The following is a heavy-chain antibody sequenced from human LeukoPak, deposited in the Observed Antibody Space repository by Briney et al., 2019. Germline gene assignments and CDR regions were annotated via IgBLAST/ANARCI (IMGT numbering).Heavy chain of an antibody. V-gene: IGHV3-30-3*01. CDR3: ARAFDVLRFPLAYFDY. J-gene: IGHJ4*02. Sequence: PGGSLRLSCAASGFTFSSYAMHWVRQAPGKGLEWVAVISYDGSNKYYADSVKGRFTISRDNSKNTLYLQMNSLRAEDTAVYYCARAFDVLRFPLAYFDYWGQGTLVTVSS. D-gene: IGHD3-3*01. CDR1: GFTFSSYA. CDR2: ISYDGSNK.